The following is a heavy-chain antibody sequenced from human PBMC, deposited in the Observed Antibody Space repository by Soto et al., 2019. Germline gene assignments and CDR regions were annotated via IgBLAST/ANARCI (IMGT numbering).Heavy chain of an antibody. V-gene: IGHV3-33*01. CDR3: ARDGQSLAPYALDV. Sequence: QVQVVESGGGVVQPGRSLRLSCTASGFTFSGHAMHWVRQPPGKGLEWVEQIWYDGSNKYYADSVKGRFTISRNNSKNTMYVQVDRLRVEDTAVYYCARDGQSLAPYALDVWGQGTSVTVSS. D-gene: IGHD6-19*01. CDR1: GFTFSGHA. J-gene: IGHJ6*02. CDR2: IWYDGSNK.